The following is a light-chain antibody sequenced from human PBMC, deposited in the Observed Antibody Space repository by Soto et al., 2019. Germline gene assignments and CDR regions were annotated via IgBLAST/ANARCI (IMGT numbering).Light chain of an antibody. CDR3: QQYGSSRWT. Sequence: AERAASAWRAVQSVSSTYLAWYQQKPGQAPRPLISAASSRATGTPDRFSGSGSGTDFTLTISRLEPEDFAVYYCQQYGSSRWTFGQGTKVDIK. CDR1: QSVSSTY. V-gene: IGKV3-20*01. CDR2: AAS. J-gene: IGKJ1*01.